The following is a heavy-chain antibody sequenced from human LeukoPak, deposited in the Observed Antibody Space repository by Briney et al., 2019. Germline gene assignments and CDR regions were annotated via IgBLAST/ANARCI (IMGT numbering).Heavy chain of an antibody. Sequence: SLQICSECSGYIINSYWIGCVRHMPPERVEWMGRIYSYNCATNYSPSFQGQVTISADKSMSNVYLQWSSLKASDTAIYFCARGYSGSADDFDIWGQGKMVTVSS. J-gene: IGHJ3*02. V-gene: IGHV5-51*01. CDR2: IYSYNCAT. CDR3: ARGYSGSADDFDI. D-gene: IGHD1-26*01. CDR1: GYIINSYW.